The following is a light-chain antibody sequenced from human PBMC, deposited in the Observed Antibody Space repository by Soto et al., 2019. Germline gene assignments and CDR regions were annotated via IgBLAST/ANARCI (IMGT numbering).Light chain of an antibody. J-gene: IGKJ1*01. V-gene: IGKV3-11*01. CDR1: QSVNTY. CDR3: QQRSDWPVT. CDR2: DAS. Sequence: EIVLTQSPATLSLSPGEIATLSCRASQSVNTYLAWYQQKPGQAPKLLIYDASSRATGIPARFSGSGSGTDFTLTISSLEPEDFAVYYCQQRSDWPVTVGQGTKVEVK.